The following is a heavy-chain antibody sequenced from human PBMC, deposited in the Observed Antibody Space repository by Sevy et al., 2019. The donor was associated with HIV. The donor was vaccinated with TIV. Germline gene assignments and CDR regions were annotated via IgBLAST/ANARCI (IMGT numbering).Heavy chain of an antibody. D-gene: IGHD2-21*01. J-gene: IGHJ4*02. Sequence: SETLSLTCSVSGGSISSYYWNWIRQPPGKGLERIGYIYSSGSTNYNPSLKSRVTISVDMSKNQFSLKLSSVTAADTAVYYCARSHLAFCGGDCVSPYYFDSWGQGTLVTVSS. CDR2: IYSSGST. CDR3: ARSHLAFCGGDCVSPYYFDS. CDR1: GGSISSYY. V-gene: IGHV4-59*01.